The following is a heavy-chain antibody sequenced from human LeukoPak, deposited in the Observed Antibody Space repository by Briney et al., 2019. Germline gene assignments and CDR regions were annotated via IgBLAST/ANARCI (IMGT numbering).Heavy chain of an antibody. Sequence: PGGSLRLSCAASGFTFSSYEMNWVRQAPGKGLEWVSGISDGGGTTNYADAVKGRFTISRDKSKNTLFLQMNSLRAEDTAVYYCARVKDTSYGMDVWGQGTTLTVSS. J-gene: IGHJ6*02. CDR1: GFTFSSYE. CDR2: ISDGGGTT. D-gene: IGHD2-15*01. CDR3: ARVKDTSYGMDV. V-gene: IGHV3-23*01.